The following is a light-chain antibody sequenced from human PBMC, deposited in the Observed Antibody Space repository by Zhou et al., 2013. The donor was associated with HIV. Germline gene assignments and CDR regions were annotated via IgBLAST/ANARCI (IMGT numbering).Light chain of an antibody. CDR1: QSVSSN. CDR2: GAS. V-gene: IGKV3-11*01. CDR3: QQRSNWPPT. J-gene: IGKJ5*01. Sequence: ETVMTQSPATLSVSPGARATLSCRASQSVSSNLAWYQQEPGQAPRLLIYGASNRATGIPARFSGSGSGTDFTLTISSLEPEDFAVYYCQQRSNWPPTFGQGTRLEIK.